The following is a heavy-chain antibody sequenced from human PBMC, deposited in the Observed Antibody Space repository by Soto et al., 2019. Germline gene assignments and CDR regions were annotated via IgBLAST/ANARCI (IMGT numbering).Heavy chain of an antibody. CDR2: ISAGGGNT. CDR3: AKHSEYQLLSWFDP. CDR1: GFSFSTYA. V-gene: IGHV3-23*01. D-gene: IGHD2-2*01. Sequence: EVQLLESGGGLVQPGGSLRLSCAASGFSFSTYAMSWVRQAPGKGLEWVSGISAGGGNTFYVDSVRGRFTISRDNSKNTLDLQMSSLRAEDTALYYCAKHSEYQLLSWFDPWGQGTLVTVSS. J-gene: IGHJ5*02.